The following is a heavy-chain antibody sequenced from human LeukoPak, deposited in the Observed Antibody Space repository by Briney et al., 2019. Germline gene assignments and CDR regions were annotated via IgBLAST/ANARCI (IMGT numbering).Heavy chain of an antibody. CDR3: ASVYYYGSGSSHYYFDY. Sequence: GESLQISCKGSGYSFTSYWIGWVRQMPGKGLEWMGIIYPGDSDTRYSPSFQGQVTISADKSISTAYLQWSSLKASDTAMYYCASVYYYGSGSSHYYFDYWGQGTLVTVSS. J-gene: IGHJ4*02. CDR2: IYPGDSDT. V-gene: IGHV5-51*01. CDR1: GYSFTSYW. D-gene: IGHD3-10*01.